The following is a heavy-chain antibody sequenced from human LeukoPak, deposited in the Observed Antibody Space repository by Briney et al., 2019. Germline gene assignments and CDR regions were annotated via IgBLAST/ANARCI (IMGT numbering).Heavy chain of an antibody. CDR2: FSSSSSYI. CDR1: GFTFSNYN. Sequence: GGSLRLSCAASGFTFSNYNMNWVRQAPGKGLEWVSSFSSSSSYIYYADSVKGRFTISRDNAKNSLYLQMNSLRAEDTAVYYCARDRAVVWGFDYWGQGTLVTVSS. CDR3: ARDRAVVWGFDY. D-gene: IGHD2-8*02. J-gene: IGHJ4*02. V-gene: IGHV3-21*01.